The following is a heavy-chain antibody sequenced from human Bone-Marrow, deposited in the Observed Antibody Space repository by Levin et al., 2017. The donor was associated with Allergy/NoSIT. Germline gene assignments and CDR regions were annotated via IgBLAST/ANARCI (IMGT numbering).Heavy chain of an antibody. CDR1: GDSISTSSYF. D-gene: IGHD3-16*02. CDR3: ARVPLRDYVWGTYRTGFDY. Sequence: PSETLSLTCTVSGDSISTSSYFWGWIRQPPGKGLEWIASVYYSGHTYYNPSLKSRVTISLDTSQNQFSMKLRSVTAADTAIYYCARVPLRDYVWGTYRTGFDYWGPGSLVTVSS. CDR2: VYYSGHT. J-gene: IGHJ4*01. V-gene: IGHV4-39*07.